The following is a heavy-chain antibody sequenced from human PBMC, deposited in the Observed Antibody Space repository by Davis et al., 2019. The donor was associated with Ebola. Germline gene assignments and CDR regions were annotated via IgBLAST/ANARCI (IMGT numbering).Heavy chain of an antibody. Sequence: SVKVSCKASGGTFSSYAISWVRQAPGQGLEWMGGIIPIFGTANYAQKFQGRVTITADESTSTAYMELSSLRSEDTAVYYCAMLGYCSGGSCYRDFDYWGQGTLVTVSS. CDR1: GGTFSSYA. CDR2: IIPIFGTA. CDR3: AMLGYCSGGSCYRDFDY. D-gene: IGHD2-15*01. V-gene: IGHV1-69*13. J-gene: IGHJ4*02.